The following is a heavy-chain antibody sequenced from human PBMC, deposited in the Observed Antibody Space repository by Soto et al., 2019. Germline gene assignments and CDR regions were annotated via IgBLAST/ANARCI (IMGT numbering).Heavy chain of an antibody. CDR2: IIHSEST. CDR1: GGSFSAYY. CDR3: ARQRPTDGRWEFANYYGMDV. Sequence: SETLSLTCAVYGGSFSAYYWSWVRQPPGKGLEWIGEIIHSESTKYNPSLKSRVTISVDTSKNQLSLKLSSVTAADTAVYYCARQRPTDGRWEFANYYGMDVWGQGTPVTVSS. V-gene: IGHV4-34*12. J-gene: IGHJ6*02. D-gene: IGHD1-26*01.